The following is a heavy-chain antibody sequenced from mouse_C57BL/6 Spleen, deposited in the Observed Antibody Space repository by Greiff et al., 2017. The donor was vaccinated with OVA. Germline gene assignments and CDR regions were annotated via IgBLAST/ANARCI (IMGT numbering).Heavy chain of an antibody. D-gene: IGHD1-1*01. Sequence: VQLQQPGAELVKPGASVKMSCKASGYTFTSYWITWVKQRPGQGLEWIGDIYPGSGSTNYNEKFKSKATLTVDTSSSTAYMQLSSLTSEDSAVYYCARINYGSSYGYFDVWGTGTTVTVSS. CDR2: IYPGSGST. J-gene: IGHJ1*03. CDR1: GYTFTSYW. CDR3: ARINYGSSYGYFDV. V-gene: IGHV1-55*01.